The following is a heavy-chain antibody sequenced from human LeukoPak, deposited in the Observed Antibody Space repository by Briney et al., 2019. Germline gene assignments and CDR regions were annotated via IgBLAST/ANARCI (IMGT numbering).Heavy chain of an antibody. V-gene: IGHV3-49*04. Sequence: PGGSLRLSCTGSGFTFGDYAMSWVRQAPGKGLEWVGFIRTKAYGRTTEYAASVKGRFTISRDDSKSIAYLQMNSLQSEDTAVYFCSRSTWRYTMDVWGQGTTVTVSS. CDR2: IRTKAYGRTT. D-gene: IGHD5-24*01. J-gene: IGHJ6*02. CDR1: GFTFGDYA. CDR3: SRSTWRYTMDV.